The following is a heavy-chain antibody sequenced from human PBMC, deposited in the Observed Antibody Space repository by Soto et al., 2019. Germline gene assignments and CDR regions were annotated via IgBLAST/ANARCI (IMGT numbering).Heavy chain of an antibody. D-gene: IGHD3-10*01. CDR2: IYYSGST. CDR1: GGSISSGDYY. V-gene: IGHV4-30-4*01. CDR3: ARGRKWFGELFRSGEAVAY. J-gene: IGHJ4*02. Sequence: SETLSLTCTVSGGSISSGDYYWSWIRQPPGKGLEWIGYIYYSGSTYYNPSLKSRVTISVDTSKNQFSLKLSSVTAADTAVYYCARGRKWFGELFRSGEAVAYWGQGTLVPVSS.